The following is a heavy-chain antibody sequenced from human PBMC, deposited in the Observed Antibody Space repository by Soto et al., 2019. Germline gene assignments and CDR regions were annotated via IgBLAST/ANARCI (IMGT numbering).Heavy chain of an antibody. CDR1: GGSIRSYY. Sequence: SETLSLTCTVSGGSIRSYYWSWIRQPPGKGLEWIGYIYYSGSTNYNPSHKSRVTISVDTSKNQFSLKLSSVTAADTAVYYCARGDPLLWFGEKVYYGMDVWGQGTTVTVSS. J-gene: IGHJ6*02. CDR2: IYYSGST. CDR3: ARGDPLLWFGEKVYYGMDV. D-gene: IGHD3-10*01. V-gene: IGHV4-59*01.